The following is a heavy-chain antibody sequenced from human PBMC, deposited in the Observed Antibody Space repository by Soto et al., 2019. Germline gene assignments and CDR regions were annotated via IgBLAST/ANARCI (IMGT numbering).Heavy chain of an antibody. V-gene: IGHV1-69*13. CDR2: IIPIFGTA. Sequence: SVKVSCKASGGTFSSYAISWVRQAPGQGLEWMGGIIPIFGTANYAQKFQGRVTITADESTSTAYMELSSLRSEDTAVYYCARDSGGIAASDYWGQGTPVTVSS. J-gene: IGHJ4*02. CDR3: ARDSGGIAASDY. CDR1: GGTFSSYA. D-gene: IGHD6-13*01.